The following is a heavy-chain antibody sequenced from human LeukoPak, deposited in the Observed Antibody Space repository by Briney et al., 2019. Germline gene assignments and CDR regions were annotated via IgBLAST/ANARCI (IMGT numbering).Heavy chain of an antibody. J-gene: IGHJ6*02. CDR3: ARHNREGDYDILTGYSKYNGMDV. CDR2: INHSGST. D-gene: IGHD3-9*01. Sequence: SETLSLTCAVYGGSFSGYYWSWIRQPPGKGLEWIGEINHSGSTNYNPSLKSRGTISVDTSKNQFSLKLSSVTAADTAVYYCARHNREGDYDILTGYSKYNGMDVWGHGTTVTVSS. CDR1: GGSFSGYY. V-gene: IGHV4-34*01.